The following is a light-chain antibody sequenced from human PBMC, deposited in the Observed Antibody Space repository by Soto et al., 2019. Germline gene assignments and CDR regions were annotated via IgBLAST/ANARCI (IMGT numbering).Light chain of an antibody. V-gene: IGLV2-14*01. CDR2: EVS. Sequence: QSALTQPASVSGSPGQSITISCTGTSSDVGGYNYVSWYQQHPGKAPKLMIYEVSNRPSGVSNRFSGSKSGNTASLTISGLQAEDEADYYCSSYTSSNTLGFGTGTKLTVL. CDR1: SSDVGGYNY. CDR3: SSYTSSNTLG. J-gene: IGLJ1*01.